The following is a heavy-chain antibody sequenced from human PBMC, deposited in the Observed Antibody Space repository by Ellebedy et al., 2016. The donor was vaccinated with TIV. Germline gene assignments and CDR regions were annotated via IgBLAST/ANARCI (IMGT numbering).Heavy chain of an antibody. V-gene: IGHV4-4*07. CDR2: VFYSGST. CDR3: ARGWDDLVVVPGAPNYFYYYMDV. CDR1: GDSLNTYY. J-gene: IGHJ6*03. D-gene: IGHD2-21*01. Sequence: SETLSLXCTVSGDSLNTYYWNWIRQPAGKGLEWIGRVFYSGSTNYNPSLKSRVTMSIDTSKNQFSLRLTSLTAADTAVYFCARGWDDLVVVPGAPNYFYYYMDVWGKGTTVTVSS.